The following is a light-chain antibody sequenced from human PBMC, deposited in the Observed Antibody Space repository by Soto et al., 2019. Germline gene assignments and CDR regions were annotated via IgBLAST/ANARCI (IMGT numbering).Light chain of an antibody. Sequence: QSVLTQPPSASGAPGQRVTISCSGSTSNIGSNIVNWYQQLPGTAPKLLIYTTNKRPSGVPDRFSGSKSGTSASLAISGPQSEDEADYFCAAWDDSLDGYVFGTGTKLTVL. J-gene: IGLJ1*01. CDR1: TSNIGSNI. CDR3: AAWDDSLDGYV. CDR2: TTN. V-gene: IGLV1-44*01.